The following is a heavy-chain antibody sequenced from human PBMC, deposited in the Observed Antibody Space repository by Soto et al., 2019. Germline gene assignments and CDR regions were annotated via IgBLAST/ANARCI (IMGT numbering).Heavy chain of an antibody. D-gene: IGHD4-17*01. J-gene: IGHJ4*02. Sequence: PGGSLRLSCAASRFTFSSFWFHWVRQAPGKGLVWVPHINSGGSSTSYADSVKGRFTISRDNAKNTLYLQMNSLRAEDTAVYYCAKRAPHDYEDYWGQGTLVTVSS. CDR1: RFTFSSFW. CDR2: INSGGSST. V-gene: IGHV3-74*01. CDR3: AKRAPHDYEDY.